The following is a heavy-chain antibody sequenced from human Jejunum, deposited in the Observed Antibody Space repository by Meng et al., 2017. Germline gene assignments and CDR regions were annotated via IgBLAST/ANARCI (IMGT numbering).Heavy chain of an antibody. D-gene: IGHD6-13*01. CDR3: AKDRHSSTWYAGRGFDF. J-gene: IGHJ4*02. CDR1: GFTVRTHA. CDR2: ISSGGGST. V-gene: IGHV3-23*01. Sequence: GESLKIYCAASGFTVRTHAMHGVRQAPGKGLEWVSVISSGGGSTYYADPVKGRFTSSRDNSQNTQYLQMNSLRGEDTALYYCAKDRHSSTWYAGRGFDFWGQGTLVTVSS.